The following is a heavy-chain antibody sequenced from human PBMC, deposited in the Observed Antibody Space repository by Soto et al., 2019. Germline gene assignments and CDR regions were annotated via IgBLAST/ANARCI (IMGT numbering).Heavy chain of an antibody. V-gene: IGHV1-46*01. Sequence: QVQLVQSGAEVKKPGASVKVSCKASGYAFTNFYVQWVRQAPGQGLEWMGVIHPDGGHTTYSQKFQDRVTMTRDTFTSTIHMELSSLRSEDTAVYYCARGDNDYWGQGTLVTVSS. CDR3: ARGDNDY. J-gene: IGHJ4*02. CDR2: IHPDGGHT. CDR1: GYAFTNFY.